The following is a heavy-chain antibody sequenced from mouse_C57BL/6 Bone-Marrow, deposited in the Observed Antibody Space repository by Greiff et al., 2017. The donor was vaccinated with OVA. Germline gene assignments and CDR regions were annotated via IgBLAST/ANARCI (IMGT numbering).Heavy chain of an antibody. Sequence: EVQGVESGGDLVKPGGSLKLSCAASGFTFSSYGMSWVRQTPDKRLEWVATISSGGSYTYYPDSVKGRFTISRGNAKNTLYLQMSSLKSEDTAMYYCARGYGSNPFAYWGQGTLVTVSA. V-gene: IGHV5-6*01. J-gene: IGHJ3*01. D-gene: IGHD1-1*01. CDR1: GFTFSSYG. CDR3: ARGYGSNPFAY. CDR2: ISSGGSYT.